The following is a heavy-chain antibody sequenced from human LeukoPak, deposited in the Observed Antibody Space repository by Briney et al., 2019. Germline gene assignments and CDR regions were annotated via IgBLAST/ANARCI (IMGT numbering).Heavy chain of an antibody. D-gene: IGHD3-3*01. V-gene: IGHV3-11*01. CDR1: GFTFSDYY. CDR3: ARELRFLEWLSYFDY. Sequence: GGSLRLSCAASGFTFSDYYMSWIRQAPGKGLEWVSYISSSGSTIYYADSVKGRFTISRDNAKNPLYLQMNSLRAEDTAVYYCARELRFLEWLSYFDYWGQGTLVTVSS. J-gene: IGHJ4*02. CDR2: ISSSGSTI.